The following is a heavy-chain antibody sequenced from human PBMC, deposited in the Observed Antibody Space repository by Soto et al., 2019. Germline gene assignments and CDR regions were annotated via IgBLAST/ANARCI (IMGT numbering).Heavy chain of an antibody. CDR3: AGGASIAVAGLDY. CDR1: GFTFSSYG. J-gene: IGHJ4*02. D-gene: IGHD6-19*01. Sequence: QVQLVESGGGVVQPGRSLRLSCAASGFTFSSYGMHWVRQAPGKGLEGVAVIWYDGSNKYYADSVKGRFTISRDNSKNTLYLQMNSLRAEDTAVYYCAGGASIAVAGLDYWGQGTLVTVSS. CDR2: IWYDGSNK. V-gene: IGHV3-33*01.